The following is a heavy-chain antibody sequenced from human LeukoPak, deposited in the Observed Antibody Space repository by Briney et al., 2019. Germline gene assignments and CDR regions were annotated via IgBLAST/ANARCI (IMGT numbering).Heavy chain of an antibody. D-gene: IGHD3-10*01. CDR3: AKRMGYGSGSLVGGGLDY. CDR2: ISGSGGST. J-gene: IGHJ4*02. V-gene: IGHV3-23*01. Sequence: PGGSLRLSCAASGFTFSSYAMSWVRQAPGKGLEWVSAISGSGGSTYYADSVKGRFTISRDNSKNTLYLQMNSLRAEDTAVYYCAKRMGYGSGSLVGGGLDYWGQGTLVTVSS. CDR1: GFTFSSYA.